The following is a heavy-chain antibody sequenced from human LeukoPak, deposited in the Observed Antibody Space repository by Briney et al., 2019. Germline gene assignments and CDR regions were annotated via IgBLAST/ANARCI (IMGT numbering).Heavy chain of an antibody. CDR3: ARDEYAYDSSGYYPDY. V-gene: IGHV3-30-3*01. CDR1: GFTFSSYA. CDR2: ISYDGSNK. D-gene: IGHD3-22*01. J-gene: IGHJ4*02. Sequence: GGSLRLSCAASGFTFSSYAMHWVRQAPGKGLEWVAVISYDGSNKYYADSVKGRFTISRDNSKNTLYLQMNSLRAEDTAVYYCARDEYAYDSSGYYPDYWGQGTLVTVSS.